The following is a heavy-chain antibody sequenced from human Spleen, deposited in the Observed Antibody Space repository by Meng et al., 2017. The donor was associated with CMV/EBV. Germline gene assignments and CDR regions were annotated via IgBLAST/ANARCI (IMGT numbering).Heavy chain of an antibody. J-gene: IGHJ6*02. CDR2: IQYDGTNK. Sequence: GGSLRLSCAASGFMFRSYGMHWVRQAPGRGLEGVAFIQYDGTNKYYVDSVKGRFTISRDNSKNTLYLQMNSLRTEDTAVYYCAKSEDIEVVRYPGMDVWGQGTTVTVSS. CDR3: AKSEDIEVVRYPGMDV. CDR1: GFMFRSYG. V-gene: IGHV3-30*02. D-gene: IGHD2-2*01.